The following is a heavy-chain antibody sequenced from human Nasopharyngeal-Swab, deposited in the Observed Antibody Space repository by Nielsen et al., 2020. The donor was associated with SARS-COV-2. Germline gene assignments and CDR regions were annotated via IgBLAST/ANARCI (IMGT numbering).Heavy chain of an antibody. Sequence: SETLSLTCTVSGGSISSGGYYWRWIRQHPGKGLEWLGYIYYSGSTYYNPSLKSRVTISVDTSKNQFSLKLSSVTAADTAVYYCARANGVRGVIVDYYYYMDVWGKGTTVTVSS. CDR1: GGSISSGGYY. CDR2: IYYSGST. CDR3: ARANGVRGVIVDYYYYMDV. V-gene: IGHV4-31*03. J-gene: IGHJ6*03. D-gene: IGHD3-10*01.